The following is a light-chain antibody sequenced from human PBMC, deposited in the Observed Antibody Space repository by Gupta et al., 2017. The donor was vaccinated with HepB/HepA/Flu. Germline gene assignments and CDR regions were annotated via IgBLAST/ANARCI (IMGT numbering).Light chain of an antibody. CDR3: QQLNSYPLT. Sequence: DIQLTQSPSFLSASVGDRVTITCRASQGISSNLAWYQQKPGKAPKFLIYAASTLQSGVPSRFSGSGSGTEFTLTISSLQPEDFATDYCQQLNSYPLTCGGGTKVEIK. V-gene: IGKV1-9*01. J-gene: IGKJ4*01. CDR2: AAS. CDR1: QGISSN.